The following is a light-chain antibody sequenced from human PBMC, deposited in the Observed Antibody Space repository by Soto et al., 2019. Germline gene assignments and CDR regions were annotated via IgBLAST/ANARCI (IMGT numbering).Light chain of an antibody. J-gene: IGKJ2*01. V-gene: IGKV1-39*01. CDR3: QQSTTTPFT. CDR2: AAS. Sequence: QMTQSPSSLSASVGDRVTITCRASQSIRNYLNWYQQKPGKAPKLLMFAASTLLGGVPSRFSGSGSGTTFSLKINSLQTEDLATFYCQQSTTTPFTFGQGNKLDIK. CDR1: QSIRNY.